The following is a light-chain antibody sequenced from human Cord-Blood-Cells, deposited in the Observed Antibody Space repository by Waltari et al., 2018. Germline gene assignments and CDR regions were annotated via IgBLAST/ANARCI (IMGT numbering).Light chain of an antibody. J-gene: IGLJ3*02. CDR1: SSDVGGYNY. CDR2: EVS. CDR3: SSYTSSSTNWV. Sequence: QSALTQPASVSGSPGQSITISCTGTSSDVGGYNYVSWYQQHPGKAPKLMIYEVSNRPSGVSNRFSGSEAGNTASLTISGLQAEDEADYYCSSYTSSSTNWVFGGGTKLTVL. V-gene: IGLV2-14*01.